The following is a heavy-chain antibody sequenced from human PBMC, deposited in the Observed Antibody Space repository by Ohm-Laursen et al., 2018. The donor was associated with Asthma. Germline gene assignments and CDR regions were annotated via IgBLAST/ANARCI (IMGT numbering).Heavy chain of an antibody. J-gene: IGHJ6*02. CDR2: ISSSSSYI. CDR3: AKGIVPVYYYGLDV. D-gene: IGHD1-26*01. Sequence: SLRLSCAASGFTFSSYSMNWVRQAPGKGLEWVSSISSSSSYIYYADSVKGRFTISRDNFKNTVHLDMNSLRAEDTAVYHCAKGIVPVYYYGLDVWGQGTTVTASS. V-gene: IGHV3-21*01. CDR1: GFTFSSYS.